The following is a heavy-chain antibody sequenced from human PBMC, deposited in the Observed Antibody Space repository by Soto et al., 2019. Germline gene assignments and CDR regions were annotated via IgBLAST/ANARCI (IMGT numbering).Heavy chain of an antibody. CDR1: GFTFSTFG. D-gene: IGHD5-18*01. Sequence: QVQLVESGGGVVQPGRSLRLSCAASGFTFSTFGMHWVRQAPGKGLVWVAVTSYDGSNNYYADSVKGRFTISRDNSKNTLYLQVNSLSAEDTAVYYCAKEGIQLWSAFDYWGQGTLVTVSS. CDR3: AKEGIQLWSAFDY. J-gene: IGHJ4*02. CDR2: TSYDGSNN. V-gene: IGHV3-30*18.